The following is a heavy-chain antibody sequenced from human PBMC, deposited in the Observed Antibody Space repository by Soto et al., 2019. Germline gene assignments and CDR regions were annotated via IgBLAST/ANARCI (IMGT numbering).Heavy chain of an antibody. CDR2: IYHSGST. CDR3: ATTPVTLYYFEY. J-gene: IGHJ4*02. D-gene: IGHD4-17*01. V-gene: IGHV4-4*02. CDR1: GGSMSSSNW. Sequence: QVQLQASGPGLVKPSGTLSLTCAVSGGSMSSSNWCSWVRQPPGKGLEWIGEIYHSGSTNYNPSLKSRVTMSVDKSKNQFSLKLTSVTAADAAVYFCATTPVTLYYFEYWGQGTLVTVSS.